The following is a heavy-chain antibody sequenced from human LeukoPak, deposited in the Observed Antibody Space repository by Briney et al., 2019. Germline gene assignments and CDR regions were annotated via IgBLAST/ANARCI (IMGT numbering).Heavy chain of an antibody. CDR2: INPSGGST. CDR1: GYTFTSYY. CDR3: ASIPAAKYYYYYMDV. D-gene: IGHD2-2*01. J-gene: IGHJ6*03. Sequence: GASVKVSCKASGYTFTSYYMHWVRQAPGQGLEWMGIINPSGGSTSYAQKFQGRVTITADESTSTAYMELSSLRSEDTAVYYCASIPAAKYYYYYMDVWGKGTTVTVSS. V-gene: IGHV1-46*01.